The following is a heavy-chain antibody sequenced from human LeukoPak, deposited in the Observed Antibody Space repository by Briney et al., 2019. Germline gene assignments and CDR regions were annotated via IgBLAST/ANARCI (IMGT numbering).Heavy chain of an antibody. D-gene: IGHD3-3*01. V-gene: IGHV3-23*01. CDR2: ISGSGGST. CDR1: GFTFSRYA. CDR3: AKDLGYDFWSGPNDAFDI. J-gene: IGHJ3*02. Sequence: GGSLRLSCAASGFTFSRYAMSWVRQAPGKGLEWVSAISGSGGSTYYADSVKGRFTISRDNSKNTLYLQMNSLRAEDTAVYYCAKDLGYDFWSGPNDAFDIWGQGTMVTVSS.